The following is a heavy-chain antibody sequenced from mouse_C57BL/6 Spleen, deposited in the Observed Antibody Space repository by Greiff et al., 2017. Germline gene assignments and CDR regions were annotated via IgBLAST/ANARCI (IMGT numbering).Heavy chain of an antibody. D-gene: IGHD1-1*01. CDR2: ISSGSSTI. Sequence: EVQLQESGGGLVKPGGSLKLSCAASGFTFSDYGMHWVRQAPEKGLEWVAYISSGSSTIYYADTVKGRFTISRNNAKNTLFLQMTSLRSEDTAMYYCARLYYGSSYDNAMDYWGQGTSVTVSS. J-gene: IGHJ4*01. CDR1: GFTFSDYG. V-gene: IGHV5-17*01. CDR3: ARLYYGSSYDNAMDY.